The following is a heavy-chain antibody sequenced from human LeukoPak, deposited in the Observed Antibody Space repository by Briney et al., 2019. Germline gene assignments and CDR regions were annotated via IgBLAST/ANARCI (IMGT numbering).Heavy chain of an antibody. D-gene: IGHD7-27*01. J-gene: IGHJ4*02. CDR3: ARDKGGTGEPLDS. Sequence: ASVKVSCKASGYSFTSYGFNWVRQATGQGLEWMGWMKPNSGNTGYAQKFQGRVTMTRNTSISTAYMELTNLTSEDTAIYYCARDKGGTGEPLDSRGQGTLVTVSS. CDR2: MKPNSGNT. CDR1: GYSFTSYG. V-gene: IGHV1-8*02.